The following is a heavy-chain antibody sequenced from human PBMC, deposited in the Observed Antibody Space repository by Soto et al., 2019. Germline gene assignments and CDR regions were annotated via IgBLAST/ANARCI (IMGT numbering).Heavy chain of an antibody. Sequence: EVQLLESGGGLTQPGGSLRLACAASGFSFSSYAMSWVRQAPSQGLEWVSSITTRGGRTYYADSVRGRFTISRDNFANALYLEMNSLRAEDTAIYYRAKEYYYDPSGPYSDLYFDSWGQGTLVTVSS. CDR2: ITTRGGRT. V-gene: IGHV3-23*01. CDR1: GFSFSSYA. J-gene: IGHJ4*02. D-gene: IGHD3-22*01. CDR3: AKEYYYDPSGPYSDLYFDS.